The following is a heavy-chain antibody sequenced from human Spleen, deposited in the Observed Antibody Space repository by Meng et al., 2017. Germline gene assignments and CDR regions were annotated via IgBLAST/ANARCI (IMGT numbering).Heavy chain of an antibody. V-gene: IGHV3-33*01. CDR2: IWYDGSNK. CDR1: GFTFSSYG. Sequence: GESLKISCAASGFTFSSYGMHWVRQAPGKGLEWVAVIWYDGSNKYYADSVKGRITISRDNSKNTLYLQMDSLRAEDTAVYYCVRGDILTGYYYFDYWGQGTLVTVSS. J-gene: IGHJ4*02. D-gene: IGHD3-9*01. CDR3: VRGDILTGYYYFDY.